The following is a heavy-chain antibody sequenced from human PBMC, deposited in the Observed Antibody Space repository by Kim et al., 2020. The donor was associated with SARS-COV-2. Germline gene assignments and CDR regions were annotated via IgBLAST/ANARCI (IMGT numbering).Heavy chain of an antibody. CDR3: ASEGGYGDFDY. V-gene: IGHV3-30*01. D-gene: IGHD5-12*01. J-gene: IGHJ4*02. Sequence: YYADSVKGRFTISRDNSKNTLYLQMNSLRAEDTAVYYCASEGGYGDFDYWGQGTLVTVSS.